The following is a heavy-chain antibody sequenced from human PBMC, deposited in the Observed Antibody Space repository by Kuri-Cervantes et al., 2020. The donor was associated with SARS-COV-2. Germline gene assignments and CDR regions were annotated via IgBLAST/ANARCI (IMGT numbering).Heavy chain of an antibody. D-gene: IGHD2-8*01. V-gene: IGHV4-59*12. CDR3: ARGLMVYAYYFDY. CDR2: IYYSGST. CDR1: GGSISSYY. J-gene: IGHJ4*02. Sequence: GSLRLSCTVSGGSISSYYWSWIRQPPGKGLEWIGYIYYSGSTNYNPSLKSRVTISVDTSKNQFSLKLSSVTAADTAVYYCARGLMVYAYYFDYWGQGTLVTVSS.